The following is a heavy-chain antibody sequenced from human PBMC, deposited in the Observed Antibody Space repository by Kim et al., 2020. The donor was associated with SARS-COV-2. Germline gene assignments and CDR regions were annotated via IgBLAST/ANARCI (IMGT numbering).Heavy chain of an antibody. CDR3: AREGSSGWYAHYYYYGMDV. CDR2: INTNTGNP. V-gene: IGHV7-4-1*02. CDR1: GYTFTSYA. J-gene: IGHJ6*02. D-gene: IGHD6-19*01. Sequence: DSVKVSCKASGYTFTSYAMNWVRQAPGQGLEWMGWINTNTGNPTYAQGFTGRFVFSLDTSVSTAYLQISSLKAEDTAVYYCAREGSSGWYAHYYYYGMDVWGQGTTVTVSS.